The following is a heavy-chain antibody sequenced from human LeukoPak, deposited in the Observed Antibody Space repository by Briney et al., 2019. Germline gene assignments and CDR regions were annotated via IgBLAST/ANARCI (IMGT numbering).Heavy chain of an antibody. CDR2: ISSSGSTI. J-gene: IGHJ6*04. V-gene: IGHV3-48*03. CDR3: AELGITMIGGV. D-gene: IGHD3-10*02. CDR1: GFTFSSYE. Sequence: PGGSLRLSCAASGFTFSSYEMNWVRQAPGKGLERVSYISSSGSTIYYADSVKGRFTISRDNAKNSVYLQMNSLRAEDTAVYYCAELGITMIGGVWGKGTTVTISS.